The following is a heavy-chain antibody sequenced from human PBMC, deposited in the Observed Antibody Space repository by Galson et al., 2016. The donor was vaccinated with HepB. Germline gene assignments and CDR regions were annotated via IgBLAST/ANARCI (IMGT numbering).Heavy chain of an antibody. CDR2: VYSDGRT. V-gene: IGHV3-53*01. Sequence: SLRLSCAASGFIVSTNSMHWVRQAAGKGPEWVSVVYSDGRTYYADSVRGRFTIFRDNSKNTVYLQMNSLRAEDTAVYYCARDPLVNWYFDLWGRGTLVTVSS. D-gene: IGHD2-21*01. CDR1: GFIVSTNS. J-gene: IGHJ2*01. CDR3: ARDPLVNWYFDL.